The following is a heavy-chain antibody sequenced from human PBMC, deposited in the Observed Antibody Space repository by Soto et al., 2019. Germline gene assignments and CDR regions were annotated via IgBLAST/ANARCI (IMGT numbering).Heavy chain of an antibody. Sequence: QITLKESGPTLVKPTQTLTLICTFSGFSLSSTRMAVGWIRQPPGKALEWLALIYWADDKRYSPFLKSRLTISKDTSKHQVVLTMSNMDPVDTARYYCAHIVVAGLGYYFDYWGQGTLVTVSS. V-gene: IGHV2-5*02. D-gene: IGHD6-19*01. J-gene: IGHJ4*02. CDR2: IYWADDK. CDR1: GFSLSSTRMA. CDR3: AHIVVAGLGYYFDY.